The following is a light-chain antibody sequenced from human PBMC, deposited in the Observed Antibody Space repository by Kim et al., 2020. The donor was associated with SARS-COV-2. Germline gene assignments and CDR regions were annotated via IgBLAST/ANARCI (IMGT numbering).Light chain of an antibody. CDR2: DAS. CDR1: QSVSSY. J-gene: IGKJ1*01. V-gene: IGKV3-15*01. Sequence: SAPLPCRASQSVSSYLASSPQKPGQAPRLLIYDASTTATDIPARFSGSGSGTEFSLTISSLQSEDFAVYYCQQYNNWPPWTFGQGTKVDIK. CDR3: QQYNNWPPWT.